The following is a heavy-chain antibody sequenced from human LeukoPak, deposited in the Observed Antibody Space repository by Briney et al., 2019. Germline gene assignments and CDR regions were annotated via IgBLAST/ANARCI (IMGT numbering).Heavy chain of an antibody. Sequence: PGGSLRLSCAASGFTFDDYGMSWVRQAPGKGLEWVSGINWNGGSTGYADSVKGRFTISRDNAKNSLYLQMNSLRAEDTALYHCARIDTTLWFGELWAEGAFDIWGQGTMVTVSS. CDR2: INWNGGST. D-gene: IGHD3-10*01. CDR1: GFTFDDYG. CDR3: ARIDTTLWFGELWAEGAFDI. J-gene: IGHJ3*02. V-gene: IGHV3-20*01.